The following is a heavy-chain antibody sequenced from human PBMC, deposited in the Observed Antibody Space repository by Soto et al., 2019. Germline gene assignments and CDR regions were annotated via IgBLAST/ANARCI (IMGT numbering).Heavy chain of an antibody. CDR3: AKGGRQWLVTSDFIY. CDR2: VSHDGRNT. Sequence: VQLVESGGGVVQPGRSLLLSCAASGFTFSDYAMHCVRKAPGKGLEWVAVVSHDGRNTHYADSVKGRFTISRDSSKNTVALEMTSLRAEDTAVYYCAKGGRQWLVTSDFIYCGQGGMVSVSS. J-gene: IGHJ4*02. V-gene: IGHV3-30*18. D-gene: IGHD6-19*01. CDR1: GFTFSDYA.